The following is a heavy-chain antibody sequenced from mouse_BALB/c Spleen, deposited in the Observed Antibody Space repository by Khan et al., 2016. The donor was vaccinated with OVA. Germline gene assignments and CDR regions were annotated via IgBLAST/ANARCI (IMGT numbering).Heavy chain of an antibody. J-gene: IGHJ1*01. D-gene: IGHD2-1*01. CDR2: MSSGSSTI. V-gene: IGHV5-17*02. CDR1: GFTFSSFG. Sequence: EVQLVESGGGLVQPGGSRKLSCAASGFTFSSFGMHWVRQAPKKGLEWVAYMSSGSSTIYYVDTVKGRFTISRDNPKNTLFLHMTSLRSEDTAMYYCVRSGGNFRWYFDVWGPGTSVTVSS. CDR3: VRSGGNFRWYFDV.